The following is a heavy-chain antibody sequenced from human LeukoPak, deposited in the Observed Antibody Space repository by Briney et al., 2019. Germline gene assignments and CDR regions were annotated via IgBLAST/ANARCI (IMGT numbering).Heavy chain of an antibody. D-gene: IGHD2-15*01. CDR3: ARDRQNVVVT. CDR2: INPNGGGT. V-gene: IGHV1-2*02. J-gene: IGHJ5*02. CDR1: GYTFTSYD. Sequence: ASVKVSCKASGYTFTSYDINWVRQATGQGLEWMGWINPNGGGTNYAQKFQGRVTMTRDTSISTAYMELSRLRSDDTAVYYCARDRQNVVVTWGQGTLVTVSS.